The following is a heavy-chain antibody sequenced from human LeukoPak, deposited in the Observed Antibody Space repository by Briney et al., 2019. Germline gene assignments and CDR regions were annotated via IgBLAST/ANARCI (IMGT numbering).Heavy chain of an antibody. CDR3: ARDPPYGDYLFDY. V-gene: IGHV3-48*04. J-gene: IGHJ4*02. CDR1: GFSFSSYS. CDR2: ISSSSSTI. D-gene: IGHD4-17*01. Sequence: GGSLRLSCAASGFSFSSYSMNWVRQAPGKGLEWVSYISSSSSTIYYADSVKGRFTISRDNAKNSLYLQMNSLRAEDTAVYYCARDPPYGDYLFDYWGQGTLVTVSS.